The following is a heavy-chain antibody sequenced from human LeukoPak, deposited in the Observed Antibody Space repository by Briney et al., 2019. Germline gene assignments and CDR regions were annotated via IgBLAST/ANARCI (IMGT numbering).Heavy chain of an antibody. CDR3: ARVKRGSSSSWTIGFDP. D-gene: IGHD6-13*01. J-gene: IGHJ5*02. V-gene: IGHV1-2*02. Sequence: ASVKVSCKASGCTFTGYYMHWVRQAPGQGLEWMGWINPNSGDTNYAQKFQGRVTMTRDTSISTAYMELSRLRSDDTAVYYCARVKRGSSSSWTIGFDPWGQGTLVTVSS. CDR1: GCTFTGYY. CDR2: INPNSGDT.